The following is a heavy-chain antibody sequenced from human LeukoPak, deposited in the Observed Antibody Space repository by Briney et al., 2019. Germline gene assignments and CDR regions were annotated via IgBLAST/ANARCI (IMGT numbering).Heavy chain of an antibody. D-gene: IGHD6-6*01. CDR2: INPNSGGT. J-gene: IGHJ5*02. CDR3: AGSSSSGNWFDP. V-gene: IGHV1-2*02. Sequence: ASGTVSFKAAGYSFTCDYVDWVRQAPGQGLELLGWINPNSGGTNYAQKFQGRVTMTRDTSISTAYMELSSLRSDDTAVYYCAGSSSSGNWFDPWGQEPWSPSPQ. CDR1: GYSFTCDY.